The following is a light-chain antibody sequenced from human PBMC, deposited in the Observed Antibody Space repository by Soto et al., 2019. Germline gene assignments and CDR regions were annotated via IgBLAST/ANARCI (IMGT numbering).Light chain of an antibody. CDR3: QKYNSAPLT. Sequence: DIQMTQSPSSLSASVGXXVTITCRASXGISNYLAWYQQKPGKVPKLLIYAASTLQSGVPSRFSGSGSGTDFTLTISSLQPEDVATYYCQKYNSAPLTFGGGTKVEIK. CDR2: AAS. CDR1: XGISNY. J-gene: IGKJ4*01. V-gene: IGKV1-27*01.